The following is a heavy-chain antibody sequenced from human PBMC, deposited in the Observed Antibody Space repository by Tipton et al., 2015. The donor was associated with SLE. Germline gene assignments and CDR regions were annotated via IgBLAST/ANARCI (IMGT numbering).Heavy chain of an antibody. CDR2: ISYDGSNK. CDR3: AKVKTGGWAFDI. D-gene: IGHD7-27*01. V-gene: IGHV3-30*04. Sequence: SLRLSCAASGFTFSNYAMHWVRQAPGKGLEWVAVISYDGSNKYYADSVKGRFTISRDNSKNTLYLQMNSLRAEDTAVYYCAKVKTGGWAFDIWGQGTMVTVSS. CDR1: GFTFSNYA. J-gene: IGHJ3*02.